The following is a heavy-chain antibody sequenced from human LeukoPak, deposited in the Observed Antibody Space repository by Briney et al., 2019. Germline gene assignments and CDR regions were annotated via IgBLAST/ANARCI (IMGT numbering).Heavy chain of an antibody. J-gene: IGHJ4*02. V-gene: IGHV3-49*04. CDR1: EFTFSDHY. D-gene: IGHD1-1*01. CDR3: TRGVRRAYFDY. CDR2: IRSKAYGGTT. Sequence: SLRLSCAASEFTFSDHYMDWVRQAPGKGLEWVGLIRSKAYGGTTEYAASVKGRFTISRDDSKSIAYLQMNSLKTEDTAVYYCTRGVRRAYFDYWGQGTLVTVSS.